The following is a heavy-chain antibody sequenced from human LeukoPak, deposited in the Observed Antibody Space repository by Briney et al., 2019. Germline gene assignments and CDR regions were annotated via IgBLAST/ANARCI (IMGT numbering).Heavy chain of an antibody. D-gene: IGHD4-17*01. CDR3: ARTTSLTASGYDY. V-gene: IGHV1-8*03. J-gene: IGHJ4*02. CDR1: GYTFTSYH. Sequence: ASVMVSCKASGYTFTSYHINWVRQASGQGLEWMGWMNPNSGDSGYAQKFQGRVTITRNTAITTAYMVLRSLRSEDTAVYFCARTTSLTASGYDYWGQGTLVTVSS. CDR2: MNPNSGDS.